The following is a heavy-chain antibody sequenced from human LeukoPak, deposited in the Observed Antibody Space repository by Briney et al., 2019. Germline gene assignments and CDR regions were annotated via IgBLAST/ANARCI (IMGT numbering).Heavy chain of an antibody. J-gene: IGHJ4*02. Sequence: PSETLSLTCTVSGGSISSGGYYWSWIRQHPGKGLEWIGYIYYSGSTYYNPSLKSRVTISVDTSKNQFSLKLSSVTAADTAVYYCARAEIKTGDFDYWGQGTLVTVSS. V-gene: IGHV4-31*03. CDR2: IYYSGST. CDR1: GGSISSGGYY. D-gene: IGHD3-10*01. CDR3: ARAEIKTGDFDY.